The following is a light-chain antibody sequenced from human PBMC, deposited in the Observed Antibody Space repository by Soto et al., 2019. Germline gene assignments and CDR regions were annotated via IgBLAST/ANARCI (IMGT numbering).Light chain of an antibody. CDR2: KAS. Sequence: DIQMTQSPSTLSGSVGDRVTITCRASQTISSWLAWYQHKPGKAPKLLIYKASTLKSGVPSRFSGSGSGTEFTLTISSLQPDDFATYYCQHYNSYSEAFGQGPKVELK. CDR1: QTISSW. J-gene: IGKJ1*01. V-gene: IGKV1-5*03. CDR3: QHYNSYSEA.